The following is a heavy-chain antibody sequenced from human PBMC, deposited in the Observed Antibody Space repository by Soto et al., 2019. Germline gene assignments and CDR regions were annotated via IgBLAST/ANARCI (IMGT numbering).Heavy chain of an antibody. Sequence: EVQLVESGGGLVQPGGSLRLSCAASAFTFSNYWMHWVRQAPGKGLVWVAGINSDGNATRFADSVKGRFTIARENAKDTFYLQMGSLTADDTAVYYCARVKRSRQSFDSWGQGTLVTVS. CDR1: AFTFSNYW. CDR2: INSDGNAT. D-gene: IGHD1-26*01. J-gene: IGHJ5*01. CDR3: ARVKRSRQSFDS. V-gene: IGHV3-74*01.